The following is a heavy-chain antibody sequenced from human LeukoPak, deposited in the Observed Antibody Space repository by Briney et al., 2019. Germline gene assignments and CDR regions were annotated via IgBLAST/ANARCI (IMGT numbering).Heavy chain of an antibody. J-gene: IGHJ4*02. V-gene: IGHV3-23*01. CDR1: GFTFSSYG. CDR2: ISGSGGST. D-gene: IGHD3-10*01. CDR3: AKDSVLLWFGELSYYFDY. Sequence: PGGSLRLSCAASGFTFSSYGMHWVRQAPGKGLEWVSAISGSGGSTYYADSVKGRFTISRDNSKNTLYLQMNSLRAEDTAVYYCAKDSVLLWFGELSYYFDYWGQGTLVTVSS.